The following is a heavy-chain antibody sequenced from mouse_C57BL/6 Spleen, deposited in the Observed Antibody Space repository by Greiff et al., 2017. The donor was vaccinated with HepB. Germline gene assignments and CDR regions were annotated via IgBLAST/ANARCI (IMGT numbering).Heavy chain of an antibody. Sequence: EVQLVESGGGLVQPKGSLKLSCAASGFSFNTYAMDWVRQAPGKGLEWVARIRSKSNNYATYYADSVKDRFTISRDDSESMLYLQMNNLKTEDTAMYYCVRDGSSPFDYWGQGTTLTVSS. CDR2: IRSKSNNYAT. CDR3: VRDGSSPFDY. J-gene: IGHJ2*01. CDR1: GFSFNTYA. D-gene: IGHD1-1*01. V-gene: IGHV10-1*01.